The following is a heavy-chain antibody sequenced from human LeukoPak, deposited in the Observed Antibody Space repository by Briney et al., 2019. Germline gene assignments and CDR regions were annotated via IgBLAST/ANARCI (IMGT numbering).Heavy chain of an antibody. Sequence: GGSLRLSCAASGFTFSRYAMNWVRQAPGKGLEWVSSISTTSSSSYIHYADSMKGRFTISRDNAKSSLYLQMNSLRAEDTAVYYCARVMTGYSYMDVWGKGTTVTVSS. CDR2: ISTTSSSSYI. V-gene: IGHV3-21*01. J-gene: IGHJ6*03. D-gene: IGHD3-16*01. CDR3: ARVMTGYSYMDV. CDR1: GFTFSRYA.